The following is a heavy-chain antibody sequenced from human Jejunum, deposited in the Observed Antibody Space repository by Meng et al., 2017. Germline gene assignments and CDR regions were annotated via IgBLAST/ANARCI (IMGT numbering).Heavy chain of an antibody. J-gene: IGHJ3*02. CDR2: ISWDSVSI. CDR3: AKGVYRRTIGSDPFDI. V-gene: IGHV3-9*03. Sequence: GGSLRLSCAASGFTIDDYAMHWVRQAPGKGLEWVSGISWDSVSIHYADSVKGRFAISRDNAKNSLYLQMNSLRVEDMALYYCAKGVYRRTIGSDPFDIWGQGTMVTVSS. CDR1: GFTIDDYA. D-gene: IGHD3-16*01.